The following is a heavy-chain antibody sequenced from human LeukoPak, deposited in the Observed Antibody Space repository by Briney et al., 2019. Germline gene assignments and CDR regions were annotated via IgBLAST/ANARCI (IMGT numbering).Heavy chain of an antibody. Sequence: QPGGSLRLSCAASGFTFSTFAMNWVRQAPGKGLEWVSVIVGSGGGIYYADSVKGRFTISRDNSKSILYLQMNRLRVEDTAVYYCVKDQQPDSRYNFDYWGHGTLVTVSS. J-gene: IGHJ4*01. CDR3: VKDQQPDSRYNFDY. D-gene: IGHD5-12*01. V-gene: IGHV3-23*01. CDR1: GFTFSTFA. CDR2: IVGSGGGI.